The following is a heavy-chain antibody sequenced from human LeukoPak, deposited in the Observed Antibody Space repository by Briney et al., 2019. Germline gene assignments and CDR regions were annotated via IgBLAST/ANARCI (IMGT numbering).Heavy chain of an antibody. CDR2: IIPILGIA. Sequence: GASVKVSCKASGGTFSSYAISWVRQAPGQGLEWMGRIIPILGIANYAQKFQGRVTITADKSTSTAYMELSSLGSEDTAVYYCARALRTTVTELFDYWGQGTLVTVSS. CDR1: GGTFSSYA. V-gene: IGHV1-69*04. D-gene: IGHD4-4*01. CDR3: ARALRTTVTELFDY. J-gene: IGHJ4*02.